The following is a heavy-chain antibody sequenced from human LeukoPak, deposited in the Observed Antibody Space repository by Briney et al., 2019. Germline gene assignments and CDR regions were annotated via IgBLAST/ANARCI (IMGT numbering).Heavy chain of an antibody. D-gene: IGHD4-17*01. V-gene: IGHV4-61*08. CDR3: AGGPAVTTNDY. CDR1: GGSISSGGYY. J-gene: IGHJ4*02. Sequence: PSQTLSLTCTVSGGSISSGGYYWSWIRQTPGKGLEWIGYIHYTGSTNYNPSLKSRVTISVDTSKGQFSLDLTSVTAADTAVYYCAGGPAVTTNDYWGQGTLVTVFS. CDR2: IHYTGST.